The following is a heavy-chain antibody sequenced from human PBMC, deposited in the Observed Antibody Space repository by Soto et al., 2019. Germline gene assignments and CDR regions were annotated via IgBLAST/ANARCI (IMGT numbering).Heavy chain of an antibody. CDR1: GFTFSSYA. J-gene: IGHJ3*02. V-gene: IGHV3-23*01. CDR3: AKVNWGDSSGYYSYDAFDI. Sequence: GGSLRLSCAASGFTFSSYAMSWVRHAPGKGLEWVSAISGSGGSTYYADSVKGRFTISRDNSKNTLYLQMNSLRADDTAVYYCAKVNWGDSSGYYSYDAFDIWGQGTMVTVSS. CDR2: ISGSGGST. D-gene: IGHD3-22*01.